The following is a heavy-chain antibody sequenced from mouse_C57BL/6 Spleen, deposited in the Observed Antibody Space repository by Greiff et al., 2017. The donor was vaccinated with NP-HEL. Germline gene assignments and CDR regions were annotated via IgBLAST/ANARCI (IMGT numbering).Heavy chain of an antibody. CDR1: GFTFSSYT. CDR2: ISGGGGNT. Sequence: EVKLMESGGGLVKPGGSLKLSCAASGFTFSSYTMSWVRQTPEKRLEWVATISGGGGNTYYPDSVKGRFTISRDNAKHTLYLQMSSLRSEDTAVYYCARQGNAMDYWGQGTSVTVSS. J-gene: IGHJ4*01. V-gene: IGHV5-9*04. CDR3: ARQGNAMDY.